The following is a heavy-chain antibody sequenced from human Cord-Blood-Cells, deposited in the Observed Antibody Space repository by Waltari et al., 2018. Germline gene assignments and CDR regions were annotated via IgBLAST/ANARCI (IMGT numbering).Heavy chain of an antibody. J-gene: IGHJ4*02. V-gene: IGHV4-34*01. CDR2: INHSGST. CDR1: GGSFSGYY. D-gene: IGHD6-6*01. Sequence: QVQLQQWGAGLLKPSETLSLTCAVYGGSFSGYYRSWIRQPPGKGLEWIGEINHSGSTNYNPSLKSRVTISVDTAKNQFSLKLSSVTAADTAVYYCASSIAARLFDYWGQGTLVTVSS. CDR3: ASSIAARLFDY.